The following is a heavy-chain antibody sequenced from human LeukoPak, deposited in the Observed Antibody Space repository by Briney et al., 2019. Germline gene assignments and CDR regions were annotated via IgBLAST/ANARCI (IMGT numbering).Heavy chain of an antibody. J-gene: IGHJ4*02. D-gene: IGHD2-15*01. CDR2: IYYSGST. Sequence: NPSETLSLTCTVSGGSISSYYWSWIRQPPGKGLEWIGYIYYSGSTNYNPSLKSRVTISVDTSKNQFSLKLSSVTAADTAVYYCARGYCSGGSCYSRVFDYWGQGTLVTVSS. V-gene: IGHV4-59*01. CDR1: GGSISSYY. CDR3: ARGYCSGGSCYSRVFDY.